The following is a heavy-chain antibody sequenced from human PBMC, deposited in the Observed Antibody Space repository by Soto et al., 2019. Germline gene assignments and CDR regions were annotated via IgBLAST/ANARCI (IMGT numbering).Heavy chain of an antibody. CDR3: ARGGARPHYYYGMDV. CDR2: INHSGST. Sequence: SETLSLTCAVYGGSFSGYYWSWIRQPPGKGLERIGEINHSGSTNYNPSLKSRVTISVDKSKNQFSLKLSSVTAADTAVYYCARGGARPHYYYGMDVWGQGTTVTVSS. CDR1: GGSFSGYY. J-gene: IGHJ6*02. D-gene: IGHD6-6*01. V-gene: IGHV4-34*01.